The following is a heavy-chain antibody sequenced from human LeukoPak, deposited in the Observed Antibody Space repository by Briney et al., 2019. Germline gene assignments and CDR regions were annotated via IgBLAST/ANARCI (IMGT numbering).Heavy chain of an antibody. V-gene: IGHV3-23*01. J-gene: IGHJ4*02. D-gene: IGHD1-26*01. CDR1: GFTFSSPA. CDR2: LIENGATT. CDR3: VKDYQVGNSPAFGDY. Sequence: GGSLRISCAASGFTFSSPAMSWVRRTPGKGLEWVSGLIENGATTYYADSVKGRFTISRDNSRNTMYLQMNSLRVEDTAVYYCVKDYQVGNSPAFGDYWGQGTLVTISS.